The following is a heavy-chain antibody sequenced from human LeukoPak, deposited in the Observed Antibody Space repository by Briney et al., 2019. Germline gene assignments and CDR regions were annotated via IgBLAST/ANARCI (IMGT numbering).Heavy chain of an antibody. CDR3: ARDKYSYGYRKGDYYYYYFMDV. Sequence: PGGSLRLSCAASGFTFSNYWMSWVRQAPGKGLEWVANINQGGSEKYYVDSVKGRFTISRDNAKDSLYLQMNSLRAEDTAVYYCARDKYSYGYRKGDYYYYYFMDVWGKGTTVTISS. V-gene: IGHV3-7*01. D-gene: IGHD5-18*01. J-gene: IGHJ6*03. CDR1: GFTFSNYW. CDR2: INQGGSEK.